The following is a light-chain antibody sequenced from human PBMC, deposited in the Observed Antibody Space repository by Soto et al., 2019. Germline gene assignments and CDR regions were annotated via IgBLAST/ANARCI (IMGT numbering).Light chain of an antibody. CDR3: QHYHNWPPWT. CDR2: GAS. Sequence: EIVMTQSPATLSVSPGERATLSCRASRSVSSNLAWYQQKPGQAPRLLIYGASTRATGIPARFSGSGSGTEFTLTISSLQSEDFAVYYCQHYHNWPPWTFGQGTKVDVK. CDR1: RSVSSN. V-gene: IGKV3-15*01. J-gene: IGKJ1*01.